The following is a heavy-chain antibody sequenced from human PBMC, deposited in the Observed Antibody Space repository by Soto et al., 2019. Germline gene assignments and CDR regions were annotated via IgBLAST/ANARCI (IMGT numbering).Heavy chain of an antibody. CDR1: GGTFSSYT. CDR2: IIPILGIA. CDR3: ARSGSQATVTTIDY. Sequence: QVQLVQSGAEVKKPGSSVKVSCKASGGTFSSYTISWLRQAPGQGLEWMGRIIPILGIANYAQKFQGRVTITADKSTSTAYMELSSLRSEDTAMYYCARSGSQATVTTIDYWVHGALVTVSS. V-gene: IGHV1-69*02. D-gene: IGHD4-17*01. J-gene: IGHJ4*01.